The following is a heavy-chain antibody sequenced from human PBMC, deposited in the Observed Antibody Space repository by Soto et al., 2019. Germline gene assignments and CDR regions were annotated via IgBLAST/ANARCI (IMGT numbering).Heavy chain of an antibody. V-gene: IGHV1-69*13. D-gene: IGHD2-21*02. CDR1: GGTFSSYA. CDR3: AFDLAYGVVDGHPTCFAP. CDR2: IIPIFGTA. Sequence: ASVKVSCKASGGTFSSYAISWVRQAPGQGLEWMGGIIPIFGTANYAQKFQGRVTITADESTSTAYMELSSLRSEDTAVYYCAFDLAYGVVDGHPTCFAPWGKGTLVPVSS. J-gene: IGHJ5*02.